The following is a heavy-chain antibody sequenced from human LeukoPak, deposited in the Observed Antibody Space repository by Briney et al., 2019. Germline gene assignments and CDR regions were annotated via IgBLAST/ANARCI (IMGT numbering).Heavy chain of an antibody. J-gene: IGHJ4*02. V-gene: IGHV3-23*01. D-gene: IGHD6-13*01. CDR2: ISGSGDST. CDR3: AKDASSSWYGKLDY. CDR1: GFTFNNYA. Sequence: GGSLRLSCAASGFTFNNYAMNWVRQAPGKGLEWVSGISGSGDSTYFADSVKGRFTISRDNSKNMLYLQMNSLRAEDTAVYYCAKDASSSWYGKLDYWGQGTLVTVSS.